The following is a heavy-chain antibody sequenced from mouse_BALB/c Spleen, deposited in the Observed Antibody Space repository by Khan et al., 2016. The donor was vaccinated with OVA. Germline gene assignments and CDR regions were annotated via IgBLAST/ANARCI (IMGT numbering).Heavy chain of an antibody. CDR3: GREIYYDYEYYYAMDY. Sequence: QVQLKESGPGLVAPSQSLSITCTVSGFSLTGYGVNWVRQPPGKGLEWLGMIWGDGSTDYNSALKSRLSISKDNSTSQVFFQLNSLHTDDTAKYYCGREIYYDYEYYYAMDYWGQGTSVTVSS. D-gene: IGHD2-4*01. J-gene: IGHJ4*01. CDR1: GFSLTGYG. CDR2: IWGDGST. V-gene: IGHV2-6-7*01.